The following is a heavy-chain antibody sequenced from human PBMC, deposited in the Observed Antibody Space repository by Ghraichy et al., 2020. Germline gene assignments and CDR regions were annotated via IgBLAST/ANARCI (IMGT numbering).Heavy chain of an antibody. CDR1: GFTFSSYE. J-gene: IGHJ5*02. CDR3: ARGLLQSDL. V-gene: IGHV3-48*03. D-gene: IGHD2-15*01. Sequence: GGSLRLSCVASGFTFSSYEMNWVRQAPGKGLEWVSYISSSGSTISYADSVKGRFTISRDNAKNSLYLQMASLRAEDTAVYYCARGLLQSDLWGQGTLVTVSS. CDR2: ISSSGSTI.